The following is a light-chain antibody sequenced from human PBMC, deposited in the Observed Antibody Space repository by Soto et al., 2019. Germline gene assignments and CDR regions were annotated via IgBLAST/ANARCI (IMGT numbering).Light chain of an antibody. V-gene: IGKV3-11*01. Sequence: EIVLTQSPATLSLSPGERATLSCRASQSFSSSLAWYQQKPGQAPRLLIYDASNRATGIPARFSGSGSGTDFTLTISSLEPEDFAVYYSQQRSNWPPWTFGQGTKVDIK. J-gene: IGKJ1*01. CDR1: QSFSSS. CDR3: QQRSNWPPWT. CDR2: DAS.